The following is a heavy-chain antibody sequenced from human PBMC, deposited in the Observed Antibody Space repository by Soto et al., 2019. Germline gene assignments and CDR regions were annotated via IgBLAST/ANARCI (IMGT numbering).Heavy chain of an antibody. CDR2: TYYRSKWYN. Sequence: SETLSLTCAISGDSVSSNSAAWNWIRQSPSRGLEWLGRTYYRSKWYNDYAVSVKSRITINPDTSKNQFSLQLNSVTPEDTAVYYCARCPYVWGSCWFDPWGQGTLVTVSS. J-gene: IGHJ5*02. CDR1: GDSVSSNSAA. V-gene: IGHV6-1*01. CDR3: ARCPYVWGSCWFDP. D-gene: IGHD3-16*01.